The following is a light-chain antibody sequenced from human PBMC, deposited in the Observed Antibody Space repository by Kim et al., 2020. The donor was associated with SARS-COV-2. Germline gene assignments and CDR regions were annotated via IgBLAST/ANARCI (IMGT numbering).Light chain of an antibody. Sequence: ASVTLTCTLSSGHSSNVIAWHQQQPEKGPRYLMKVNSDGSHSKGDGIPDRFSGSSSGAERYLTISSLQSEDEADYYCQTWDTGIQVFGGGTQLTVL. CDR1: SGHSSNV. CDR2: VNSDGSH. V-gene: IGLV4-69*01. CDR3: QTWDTGIQV. J-gene: IGLJ3*02.